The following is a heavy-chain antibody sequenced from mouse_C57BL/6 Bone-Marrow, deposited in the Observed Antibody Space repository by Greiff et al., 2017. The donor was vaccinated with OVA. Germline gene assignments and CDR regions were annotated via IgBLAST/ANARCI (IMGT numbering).Heavy chain of an antibody. CDR2: IWRGGST. CDR3: AKRGVVYPHWYFDV. J-gene: IGHJ1*03. CDR1: GFSLTSYG. V-gene: IGHV2-5*01. Sequence: VQLQQSGPGLVQPSQSLSITCTVSGFSLTSYGVHWVRQSPGKGLEWLGVIWRGGSTDYNAAFMSRLSITKDNSKSQVFFKMNSLQADDTAIYYCAKRGVVYPHWYFDVWGTGTTVTVSS. D-gene: IGHD1-1*01.